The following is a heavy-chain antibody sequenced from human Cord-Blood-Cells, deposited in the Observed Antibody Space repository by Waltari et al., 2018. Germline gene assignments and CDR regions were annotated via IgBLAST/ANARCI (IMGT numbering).Heavy chain of an antibody. J-gene: IGHJ4*02. CDR1: GFTFSSYG. Sequence: GGVVQPGGSLRLSCAASGFTFSSYGMHWVRQAPGKGLEWVAFIRYDGSNKYYADSVKGRFTISRDNSKNTLYLQMNSLRAEDTAVYYCASLEYSSSSTFDYWGQGTLVTVSS. D-gene: IGHD6-6*01. CDR3: ASLEYSSSSTFDY. CDR2: IRYDGSNK. V-gene: IGHV3-30*02.